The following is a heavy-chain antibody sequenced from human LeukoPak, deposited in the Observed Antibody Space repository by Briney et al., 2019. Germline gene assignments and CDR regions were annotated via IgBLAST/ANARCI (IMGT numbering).Heavy chain of an antibody. J-gene: IGHJ4*02. V-gene: IGHV3-30*02. CDR1: GXTFSSYG. Sequence: SGXTFSSYGMHWVRQAPGKGLEXGXXXXXXVSNKYYAVSVKGRFTISRDNSKNTLYLQMNSLRAEDTAVYYCAKPYCSSTSCYIPNFFDYWGQGTLVTVSS. CDR3: AKPYCSSTSCYIPNFFDY. D-gene: IGHD2-2*02. CDR2: XXXXVSNK.